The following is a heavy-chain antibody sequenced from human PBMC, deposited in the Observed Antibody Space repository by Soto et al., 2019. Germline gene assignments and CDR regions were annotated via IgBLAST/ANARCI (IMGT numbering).Heavy chain of an antibody. V-gene: IGHV4-4*07. CDR3: ARSPAYGDYANLDT. CDR2: IYTTRSP. CDR1: GDSVSKYY. D-gene: IGHD4-17*01. Sequence: SETLSLTCTVSGDSVSKYYWNWIRQPAGKGLEWIGRIYTTRSPNYNPSLKSRVTMSVDTSKNQFSLKLNLSSVTAADTGVYYCARSPAYGDYANLDTWGQGTLVTVSS. J-gene: IGHJ5*02.